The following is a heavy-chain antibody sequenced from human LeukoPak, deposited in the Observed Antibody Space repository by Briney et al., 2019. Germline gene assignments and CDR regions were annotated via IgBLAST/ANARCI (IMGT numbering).Heavy chain of an antibody. D-gene: IGHD3-22*01. CDR2: INHSGST. CDR3: ARGLGYYDGSGYYYDWFDP. J-gene: IGHJ5*02. Sequence: PSETLSLTCAVYGGSFSGYYWSWIRQPPGKGLEWIGEINHSGSTNYNPSLKSRVTISVDTSKNQFSLKLSSVTAADTAVYYCARGLGYYDGSGYYYDWFDPWGQGTLVTVSS. CDR1: GGSFSGYY. V-gene: IGHV4-34*01.